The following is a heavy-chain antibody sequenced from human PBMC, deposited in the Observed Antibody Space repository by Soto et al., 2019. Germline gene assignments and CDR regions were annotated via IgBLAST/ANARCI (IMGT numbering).Heavy chain of an antibody. Sequence: AASVKVSCKASGGTFSSYAISWVRQAPGKGLEWVANIKQDGSEKYYVDSVKGRFTISRDNAKNSLYLQMNSLRAEDTAVYYCAREGSSYYYYYYGMDVWGQGTTVTVSS. D-gene: IGHD6-13*01. CDR2: IKQDGSEK. CDR1: GGTFSSYA. J-gene: IGHJ6*02. V-gene: IGHV3-7*01. CDR3: AREGSSYYYYYYGMDV.